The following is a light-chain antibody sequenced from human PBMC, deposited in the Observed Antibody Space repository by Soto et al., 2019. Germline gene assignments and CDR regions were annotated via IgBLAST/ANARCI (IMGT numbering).Light chain of an antibody. V-gene: IGKV1-39*01. Sequence: DIQMTQSPSSLSASVGDRVTITCRASQSMSSYLNWYQQKPGKAPKLLIYAAASLQSGVPSRFSGSGSGTDFTLTIRSLQPEDFATYDCQQSYRIPYTFGQGTKLEIK. CDR1: QSMSSY. CDR3: QQSYRIPYT. CDR2: AAA. J-gene: IGKJ2*01.